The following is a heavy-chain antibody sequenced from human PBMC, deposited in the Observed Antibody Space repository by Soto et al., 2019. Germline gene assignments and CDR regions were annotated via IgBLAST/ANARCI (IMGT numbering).Heavy chain of an antibody. CDR2: IIPALGTA. CDR1: GGTFSSHT. Sequence: QDQLVQSGAEVKKPGSSVKVSCKASGGTFSSHTFSWVRQAPGQGLEWMGRIIPALGTATYAQKFQGRVTTTADESATTAYMELNSLRSEDTAVYYCARPDFGDYWHVDLWGRGTLVTVSS. J-gene: IGHJ2*01. CDR3: ARPDFGDYWHVDL. D-gene: IGHD4-17*01. V-gene: IGHV1-69*08.